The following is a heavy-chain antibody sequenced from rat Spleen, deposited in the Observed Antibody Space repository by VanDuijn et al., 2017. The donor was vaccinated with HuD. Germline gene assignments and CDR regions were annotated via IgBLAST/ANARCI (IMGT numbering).Heavy chain of an antibody. CDR1: GFTFSNYD. Sequence: EVQLVESGGGLVQPGRSIKLSCATSGFTFSNYDMAWVRQAPTKGLEWVASITNTGGSTYYPDSVKGRFTISRDNAKSTLYLQMNSLRSEDTTTYFCTTLLYTDYFDYWGQGVMVTVSS. CDR2: ITNTGGST. V-gene: IGHV5-25*01. D-gene: IGHD1-6*01. J-gene: IGHJ2*01. CDR3: TTLLYTDYFDY.